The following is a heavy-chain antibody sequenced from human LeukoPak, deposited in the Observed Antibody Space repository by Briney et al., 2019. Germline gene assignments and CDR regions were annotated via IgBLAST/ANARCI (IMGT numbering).Heavy chain of an antibody. CDR3: TTDPFYDSAGFAF. CDR2: IETKAHGGTT. J-gene: IGHJ4*02. CDR1: SYIFSDAW. Sequence: PGGSLRLSCAASSYIFSDAWMKGVRRAPGKGLEWVGRIETKAHGGTTKYAAPVKGRFTISRDDSKNTLYLQMSSLKTENTAAYYCTTDPFYDSAGFAFWGQGTLVTVS. D-gene: IGHD5/OR15-5a*01. V-gene: IGHV3-15*07.